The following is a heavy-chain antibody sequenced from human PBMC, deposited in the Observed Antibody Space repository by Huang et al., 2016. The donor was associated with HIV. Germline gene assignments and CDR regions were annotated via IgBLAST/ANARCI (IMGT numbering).Heavy chain of an antibody. Sequence: QLLLQESGPGLVKPSEALALTCAVSGGSIRSSDYHWGWVRQPPGKGLEWIGRIYYKGSTHYRPSMESRVNIAVDTSKNLFFLNLTSMTAAETAVYYCARHREGPVAYYSGWGSHLNYMDVWGRGRTVVVSS. J-gene: IGHJ6*03. CDR2: IYYKGST. CDR3: ARHREGPVAYYSGWGSHLNYMDV. D-gene: IGHD3-10*01. V-gene: IGHV4-39*01. CDR1: GGSIRSSDYH.